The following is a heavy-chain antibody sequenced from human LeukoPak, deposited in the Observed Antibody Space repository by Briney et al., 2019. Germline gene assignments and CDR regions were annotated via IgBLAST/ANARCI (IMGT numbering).Heavy chain of an antibody. CDR2: FDPEDGET. D-gene: IGHD6-13*01. Sequence: ASVKVSCKVSGYTLTELSMHWVRQAPGKGLEWMGGFDPEDGETIYAQKFQGRVTMTEDTSTDTVYMELSSLRSEDTAVYYCARDIAAAGTLYYFDYWGQGTLVTVSS. CDR3: ARDIAAAGTLYYFDY. J-gene: IGHJ4*02. V-gene: IGHV1-24*01. CDR1: GYTLTELS.